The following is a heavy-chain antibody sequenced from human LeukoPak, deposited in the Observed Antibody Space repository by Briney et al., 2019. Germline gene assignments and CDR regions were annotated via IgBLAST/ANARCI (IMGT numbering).Heavy chain of an antibody. CDR2: IHSDGSST. V-gene: IGHV3-74*01. Sequence: GGSLRLSCTASGFTFSNYWMHWVRQGPGKGLVWVSRIHSDGSSTTYADSVKGRFTISRDNAKNTLYLQMNSLRAEDTAVYYCARGNYCSMDVWGQGTTVTVSS. J-gene: IGHJ6*02. CDR1: GFTFSNYW. CDR3: ARGNYCSMDV.